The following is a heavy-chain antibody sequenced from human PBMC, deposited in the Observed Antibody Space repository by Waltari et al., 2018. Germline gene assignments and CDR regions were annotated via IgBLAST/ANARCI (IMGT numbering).Heavy chain of an antibody. V-gene: IGHV4-34*01. CDR1: GGSFSGYY. D-gene: IGHD3-22*01. Sequence: QVQLQQWGAGLLKPSETLSLTCAVYGGSFSGYYWSWIRQPPGKGLGWIGEINHSGSTNYNPSLKSRVTISVDTSKNQFSLKLSSVTAADTAVYYCARRGRYDSSGFDYWGQGTLVTVSS. J-gene: IGHJ4*02. CDR3: ARRGRYDSSGFDY. CDR2: INHSGST.